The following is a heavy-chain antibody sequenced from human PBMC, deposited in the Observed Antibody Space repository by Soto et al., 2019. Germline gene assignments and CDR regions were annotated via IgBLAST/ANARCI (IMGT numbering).Heavy chain of an antibody. Sequence: ESLKISFKGSGYNFAIYYIGWVRQIPGKGLEWMGIIHPGDSNSRYSPAFQGQVTISADKSISTAVLQWNSLKASDTAMYYCARRTPGSSSWRGFDIWGQGTMVTVSS. CDR1: GYNFAIYY. V-gene: IGHV5-51*01. J-gene: IGHJ3*02. CDR3: ARRTPGSSSWRGFDI. CDR2: IHPGDSNS. D-gene: IGHD6-13*01.